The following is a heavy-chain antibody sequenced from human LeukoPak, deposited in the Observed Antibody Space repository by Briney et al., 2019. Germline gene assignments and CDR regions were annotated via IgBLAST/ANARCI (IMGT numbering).Heavy chain of an antibody. V-gene: IGHV3-7*01. Sequence: GGSLRLSCAASGFTFSSYWMNWVRQAPGKGLEWVANIKQDGSEKYYVDSVKGRFTISRDNAKNSLYLQMNSLRVEDTAVYYCARAVREWLAALDYWGQGTLVTVSS. D-gene: IGHD6-19*01. CDR2: IKQDGSEK. CDR3: ARAVREWLAALDY. CDR1: GFTFSSYW. J-gene: IGHJ4*02.